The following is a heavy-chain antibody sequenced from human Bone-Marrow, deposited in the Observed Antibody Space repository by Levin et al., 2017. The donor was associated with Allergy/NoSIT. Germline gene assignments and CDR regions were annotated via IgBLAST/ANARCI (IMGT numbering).Heavy chain of an antibody. CDR3: AKDRGVAVAGRLGGAHYFDY. CDR1: GFTFDDYA. V-gene: IGHV3-9*01. Sequence: GGSLRLSCAASGFTFDDYAMHWVRQAPGKGLEWVSGISWNSGSIGYADSVKGRFTISRDNAKNSLYLQMNSLRAEDTALYYCAKDRGVAVAGRLGGAHYFDYWGQGTLVTVSS. CDR2: ISWNSGSI. J-gene: IGHJ4*02. D-gene: IGHD6-19*01.